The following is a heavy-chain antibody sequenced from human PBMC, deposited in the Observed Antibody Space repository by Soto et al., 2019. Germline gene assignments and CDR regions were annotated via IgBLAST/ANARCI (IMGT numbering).Heavy chain of an antibody. CDR1: GFTFSYG. CDR2: ISYDSSNK. D-gene: IGHD2-15*01. J-gene: IGHJ4*02. CDR3: AKLVIGYCSGNTCDDY. V-gene: IGHV3-30*18. Sequence: VQLLESGGGLIQPGGSLRLSCAASGFTFSYGIHWLRQAPGKGLEWVAYISYDSSNKFYGHSVKGRFTISRDNSKNTQFLQMNSLRAEDTAVYYCAKLVIGYCSGNTCDDYWGQGTLVAVSS.